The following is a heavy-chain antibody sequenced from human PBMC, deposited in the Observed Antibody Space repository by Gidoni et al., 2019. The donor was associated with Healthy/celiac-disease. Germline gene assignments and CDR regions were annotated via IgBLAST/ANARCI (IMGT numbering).Heavy chain of an antibody. CDR3: ARDHYDILTGYYNPSFDY. J-gene: IGHJ4*02. Sequence: QVQLVQSGAEVKKPGSSVKVSCKASGGTSSSYAISCVRQAPGQGLEWMGGIIPIFGTANYARKFQGRVTITADKSTSTAYMELGSLRAEDAAVYYYARDHYDILTGYYNPSFDYWGQGTLVTVSS. CDR1: GGTSSSYA. D-gene: IGHD3-9*01. CDR2: IIPIFGTA. V-gene: IGHV1-69*06.